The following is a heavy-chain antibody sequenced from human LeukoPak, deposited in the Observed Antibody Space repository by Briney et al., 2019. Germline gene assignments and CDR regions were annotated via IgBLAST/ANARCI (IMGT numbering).Heavy chain of an antibody. CDR3: ARELLDSSGRLGWDY. CDR2: FDPEDGET. CDR1: GYTLTELF. J-gene: IGHJ4*02. V-gene: IGHV1-24*01. Sequence: ASVKVSCKVSGYTLTELFMHWVRQAPGKGLEWMGGFDPEDGETIYAQKFQGRVTITADKSTSTAYMELSSLRSEDTAVYYCARELLDSSGRLGWDYWGQGTLVTVSS. D-gene: IGHD6-19*01.